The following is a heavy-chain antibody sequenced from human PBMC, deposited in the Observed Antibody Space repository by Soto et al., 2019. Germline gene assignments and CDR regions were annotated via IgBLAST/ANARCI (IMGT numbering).Heavy chain of an antibody. D-gene: IGHD6-13*01. J-gene: IGHJ4*02. CDR2: INAGNGNT. Sequence: QVQLVQSGAEVKKPGASMKVSCKASGYTFTSYAMHWVRQAPGQRLEWMGWINAGNGNTKYSQNFQGRVTITRDTSASTAYIELSSLRSEDTAVYYCARPGIRAAAAPYYFDYWGQGTLVTVSS. CDR1: GYTFTSYA. CDR3: ARPGIRAAAAPYYFDY. V-gene: IGHV1-3*01.